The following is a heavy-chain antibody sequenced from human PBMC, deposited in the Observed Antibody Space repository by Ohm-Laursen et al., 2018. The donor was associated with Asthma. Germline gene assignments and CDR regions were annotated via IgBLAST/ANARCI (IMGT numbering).Heavy chain of an antibody. CDR1: GGSISSGSYY. Sequence: TLSLTCTVSGGSISSGSYYWSWIRQHPGKGLEWIGYIYYSGSTYYNPSLKSRVTISIDTSTNQFSLKLSSVTAEDTAMYFCARLLRGQWRYVDYWGQGTQVTVTS. CDR2: IYYSGST. V-gene: IGHV4-31*03. D-gene: IGHD6-19*01. CDR3: ARLLRGQWRYVDY. J-gene: IGHJ4*02.